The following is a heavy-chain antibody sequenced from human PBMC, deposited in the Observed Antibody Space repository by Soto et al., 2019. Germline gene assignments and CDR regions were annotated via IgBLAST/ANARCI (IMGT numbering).Heavy chain of an antibody. V-gene: IGHV3-23*01. J-gene: IGHJ5*02. CDR1: GFAFSNYS. Sequence: GGSLRLSCAASGFAFSNYSMTWVRQAPGKGLEWGSAITGSGRSTYYADSVKGRFTISRDNSKNTLYLQMNSLRAEDTAVYYCAKDPFASWFDPWGQGTQVTVSS. CDR2: ITGSGRST. CDR3: AKDPFASWFDP. D-gene: IGHD3-16*01.